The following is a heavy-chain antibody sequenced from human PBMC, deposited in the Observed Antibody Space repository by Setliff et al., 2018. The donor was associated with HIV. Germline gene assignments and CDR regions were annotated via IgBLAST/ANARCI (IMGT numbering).Heavy chain of an antibody. J-gene: IGHJ3*02. D-gene: IGHD6-13*01. Sequence: PGGSLRLSCAASGFTFSSYWMSWVRQAPGKGLEWVSSVTGNGARTFYADSVKGRFTISRDTSKNTMYLQMSSLRAEDTAVYYCAKAASNLAAAGGPLDMWGPGTVVTVSS. CDR3: AKAASNLAAAGGPLDM. V-gene: IGHV3-23*01. CDR2: VTGNGART. CDR1: GFTFSSYW.